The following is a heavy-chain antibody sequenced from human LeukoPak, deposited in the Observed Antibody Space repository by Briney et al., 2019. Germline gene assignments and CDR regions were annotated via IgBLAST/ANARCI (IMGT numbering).Heavy chain of an antibody. D-gene: IGHD3-9*01. CDR2: IYYSGST. CDR1: GGSISSYY. V-gene: IGHV4-59*01. J-gene: IGHJ4*02. Sequence: PSETLSLTCTVSGGSISSYYWSWIRQPPGKGLEWIGYIYYSGSTNYNPSLKSRVTISVDTSKNQFSLKLGSVTAADTAVYYCARADILTGYYSYWGQGTLVTVSS. CDR3: ARADILTGYYSY.